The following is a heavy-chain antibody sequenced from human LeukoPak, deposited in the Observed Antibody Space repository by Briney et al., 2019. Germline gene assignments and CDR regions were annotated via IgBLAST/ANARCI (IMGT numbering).Heavy chain of an antibody. CDR3: ARIPLGYSGAYYFDY. Sequence: SEPLSLPCTVSRGSISGSIRRYSWSWPRQPPGKGPDWFGYISSSGSVNDIPSLRSRFTISVDTSKNQFFLNLSSVSAADTAVYYCARIPLGYSGAYYFDYWGQGTLVTVS. CDR1: RGSISGSIRRYS. V-gene: IGHV4-4*09. D-gene: IGHD5-12*01. J-gene: IGHJ4*02. CDR2: ISSSGSV.